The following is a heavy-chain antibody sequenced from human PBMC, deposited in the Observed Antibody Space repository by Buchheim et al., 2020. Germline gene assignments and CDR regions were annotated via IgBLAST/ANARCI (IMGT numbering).Heavy chain of an antibody. CDR1: GGSISSGGYY. V-gene: IGHV4-31*03. CDR3: ARGEAGYSYGPLPYYFDY. D-gene: IGHD5-18*01. J-gene: IGHJ4*02. Sequence: QVQLQESGPGLVKPSQTLSLTCTVSGGSISSGGYYWSWIRQHPGKGLEWIGYIYYSGSTYYNPSLKSRVTIPVDNTKNQFSLKLSAVTAADTAVYYCARGEAGYSYGPLPYYFDYWGQGTL. CDR2: IYYSGST.